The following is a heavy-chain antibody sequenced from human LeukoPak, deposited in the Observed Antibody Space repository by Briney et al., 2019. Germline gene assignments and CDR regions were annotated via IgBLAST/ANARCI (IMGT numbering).Heavy chain of an antibody. Sequence: GASVKVSCKASGYTFTSYGISWVRQAPGQGLEWMGWISAYNGNTNYAQKFQGRVTITADESTSTAYVELSNLRSEDTAVYYCARVALGRRWLPSSYYYGMDVWGQGTTVTVSS. CDR3: ARVALGRRWLPSSYYYGMDV. D-gene: IGHD5-24*01. CDR1: GYTFTSYG. CDR2: ISAYNGNT. J-gene: IGHJ6*02. V-gene: IGHV1-18*01.